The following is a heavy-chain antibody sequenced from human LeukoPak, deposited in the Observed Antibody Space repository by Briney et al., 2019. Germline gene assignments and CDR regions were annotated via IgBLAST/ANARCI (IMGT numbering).Heavy chain of an antibody. V-gene: IGHV3-7*01. J-gene: IGHJ6*03. CDR2: IKLDGSEK. CDR1: GFTFSSYW. D-gene: IGHD3-3*01. Sequence: GGSLRLSCAASGFTFSSYWMSWVRQAPGKGLEWVATIKLDGSEKYYVDSVKGRFTISRDNAKNSLYLQMNSLRAEDTAVYYCAREGYDFRYHMDVWGKGTTVTVSS. CDR3: AREGYDFRYHMDV.